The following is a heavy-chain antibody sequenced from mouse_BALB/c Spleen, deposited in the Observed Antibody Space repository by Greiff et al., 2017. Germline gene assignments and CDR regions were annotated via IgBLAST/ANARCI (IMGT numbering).Heavy chain of an antibody. J-gene: IGHJ4*01. V-gene: IGHV1-82*01. D-gene: IGHD2-1*01. Sequence: QVQLQQSGPELVKPGASVKISCKASGYAFSSSWMNWVKQRPGQGLEWIGRIYPGDGDTNYNGKFKGKATLTADKSSSTAYMQLSSLTSVDSAVYFCARTENYGNYGVDAMDYWGQGTSVTVSS. CDR3: ARTENYGNYGVDAMDY. CDR2: IYPGDGDT. CDR1: GYAFSSSW.